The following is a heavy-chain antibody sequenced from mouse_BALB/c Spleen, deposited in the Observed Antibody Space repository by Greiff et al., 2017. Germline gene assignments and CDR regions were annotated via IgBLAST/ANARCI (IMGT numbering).Heavy chain of an antibody. V-gene: IGHV8-8*01. J-gene: IGHJ1*01. CDR1: GFSLSTSGMG. CDR2: IWWDDDK. CDR3: ARIERGSSYWYFDV. Sequence: QVTLKVSGPGILQPSQTLSLTCSFSGFSLSTSGMGVVWIRQPSGKGLEWLAHIWWDDDKRYNPALKSRLTISKDTSSNQVFLKIASVDTADTATYYCARIERGSSYWYFDVGGAGTTVTVSS. D-gene: IGHD1-1*01.